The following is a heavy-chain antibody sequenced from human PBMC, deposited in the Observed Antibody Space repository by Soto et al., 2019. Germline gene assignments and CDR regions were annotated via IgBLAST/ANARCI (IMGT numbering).Heavy chain of an antibody. CDR3: AHLAFCGGSCYYFDY. CDR1: GFSLSTSGVG. J-gene: IGHJ4*02. Sequence: QITLKESGPTLVKPTQTLTLTCTFSGFSLSTSGVGVGWIRQPPGKALEWLALLFWDDDDRYSPSLKSRLTITKDTSKDRVVLTMTNMDPVDTATYFCAHLAFCGGSCYYFDYWGLGTLVTVSS. CDR2: LFWDDDD. D-gene: IGHD2-15*01. V-gene: IGHV2-5*02.